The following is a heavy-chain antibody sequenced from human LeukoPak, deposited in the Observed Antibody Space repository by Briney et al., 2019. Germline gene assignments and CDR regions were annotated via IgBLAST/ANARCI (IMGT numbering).Heavy chain of an antibody. J-gene: IGHJ4*02. CDR3: ARDRMGAILYFDY. V-gene: IGHV3-30-3*01. D-gene: IGHD1-26*01. CDR2: ISYDESDK. Sequence: GGSLRLSCAASGFTFNIYAMHWVRQAPGKGLEWVAVISYDESDKYYADSVKGRFTISRDNSKNTLYLQMNSLTAEDTAVYYCARDRMGAILYFDYWGQGTLVTVSS. CDR1: GFTFNIYA.